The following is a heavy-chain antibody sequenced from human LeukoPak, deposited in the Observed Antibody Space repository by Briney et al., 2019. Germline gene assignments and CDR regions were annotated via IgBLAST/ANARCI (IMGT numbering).Heavy chain of an antibody. V-gene: IGHV1-69*04. CDR1: GGTFSSYA. CDR3: AREAGATGSYYFDY. Sequence: VKVPCKASGGTFSSYAISWVRQAPGQGLEWMGRIIPILGIANYAQKFQGRVTITADKSTSTAYMELSSLRSEDTAVYYCAREAGATGSYYFDYWGQGTLVTVSS. J-gene: IGHJ4*02. D-gene: IGHD1-26*01. CDR2: IIPILGIA.